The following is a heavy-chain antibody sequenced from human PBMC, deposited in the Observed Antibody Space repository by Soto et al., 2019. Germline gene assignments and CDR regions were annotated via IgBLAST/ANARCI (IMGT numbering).Heavy chain of an antibody. V-gene: IGHV6-1*01. CDR3: ARDRVLSEETDGADAFDI. Sequence: QVQLQQSGPGLVKPSQTLSLTCAISGDSVSSNSAAWNWIRQSPSRGLEWLGRTYYRSKWYNDYAVSVKSRITINPDTSKNQFSLQLNSVTPEDTAVYYCARDRVLSEETDGADAFDIWGQGTMVTVSS. D-gene: IGHD1-1*01. CDR1: GDSVSSNSAA. J-gene: IGHJ3*02. CDR2: TYYRSKWYN.